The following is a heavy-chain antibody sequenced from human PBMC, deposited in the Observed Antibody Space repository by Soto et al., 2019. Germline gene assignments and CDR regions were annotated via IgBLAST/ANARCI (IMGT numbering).Heavy chain of an antibody. J-gene: IGHJ6*04. CDR2: TYYTSHRNY. D-gene: IGHD2-15*01. Sequence: SQTLSLNCVISADSVSPNRAALDWVRQCPSRGLEWLGRTYYTSHRNYDYATSVKSRINIKPDTSTTQFPLQLNSGTPDDSAVYYCAGGYGMNVWGEGTTVTGSS. CDR1: ADSVSPNRAA. CDR3: AGGYGMNV. V-gene: IGHV6-1*01.